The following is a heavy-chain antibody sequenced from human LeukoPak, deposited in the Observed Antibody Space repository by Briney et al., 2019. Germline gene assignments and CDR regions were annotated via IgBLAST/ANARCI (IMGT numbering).Heavy chain of an antibody. D-gene: IGHD3-3*01. J-gene: IGHJ4*02. CDR1: GGSISSYY. Sequence: SETLSLTCTVSGGSISSYYWSWIRQPPGQGLEWIGYIYYSGSTNYNPSLKSRVTISVDTSKNQFSLKLSSVTAADTAVYYCARVREYYDFWSGYYPSIFDYWGQGTLVTVSS. CDR3: ARVREYYDFWSGYYPSIFDY. CDR2: IYYSGST. V-gene: IGHV4-59*12.